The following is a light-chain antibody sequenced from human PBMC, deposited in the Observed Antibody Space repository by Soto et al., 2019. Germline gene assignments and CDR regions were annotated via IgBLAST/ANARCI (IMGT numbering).Light chain of an antibody. CDR3: QQYNSYSWT. CDR1: QSISSW. CDR2: KAS. Sequence: DIHMTHSPPTLSASVGDIVTITSRASQSISSWLAWYQQKPGKAPKLLIYKASSLESGVTSRFSGSGSGTEFTLTISSLQPDDFATYYCQQYNSYSWTFGQGTKVEIK. V-gene: IGKV1-5*03. J-gene: IGKJ1*01.